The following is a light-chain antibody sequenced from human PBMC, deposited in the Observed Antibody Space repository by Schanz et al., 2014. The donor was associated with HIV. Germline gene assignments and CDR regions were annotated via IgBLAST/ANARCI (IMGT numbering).Light chain of an antibody. CDR3: QQLNSFPYT. Sequence: AIRLTQSPSSLSASTGDRVNITCRASQAISSYLAWYRQKPGRAPELLIYGASNLHTEVPSRFSGSGSGTDFTLTINCLQSEDFATYYCQQLNSFPYTFGQGTMLEI. J-gene: IGKJ2*01. CDR1: QAISSY. CDR2: GAS. V-gene: IGKV1-8*01.